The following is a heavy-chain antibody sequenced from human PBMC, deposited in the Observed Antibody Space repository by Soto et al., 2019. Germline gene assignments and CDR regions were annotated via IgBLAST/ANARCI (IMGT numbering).Heavy chain of an antibody. CDR1: GGTFSSYA. J-gene: IGHJ6*02. CDR2: IIPIFGTA. CDR3: ARARMYYYDSSGSPSYGMDV. Sequence: QVPLVQSGAEVKKPGSSVKVSCKASGGTFSSYAISWVRQAPGQGLEWMGGIIPIFGTANYAQKFQGRVTITADKSTSTAYMELSSLRSEDTAVYYCARARMYYYDSSGSPSYGMDVWGQGTTVTVSS. V-gene: IGHV1-69*06. D-gene: IGHD3-22*01.